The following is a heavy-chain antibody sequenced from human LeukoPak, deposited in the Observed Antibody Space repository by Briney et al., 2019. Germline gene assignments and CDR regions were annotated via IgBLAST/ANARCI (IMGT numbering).Heavy chain of an antibody. CDR3: ARGNADYGDVFDY. V-gene: IGHV4-59*01. D-gene: IGHD4-17*01. CDR1: GGSISSYY. Sequence: SETLSLTCTVSGGSISSYYWSWIRQPPGKGLEWIGYIYYSGSTNYNPSLKSRVTISVDTSKNQFALKLSSVTAADTAVYYCARGNADYGDVFDYWGQGTRVTVSS. CDR2: IYYSGST. J-gene: IGHJ4*02.